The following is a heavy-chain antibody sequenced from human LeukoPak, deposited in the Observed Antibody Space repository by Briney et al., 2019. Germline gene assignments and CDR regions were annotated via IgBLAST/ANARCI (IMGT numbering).Heavy chain of an antibody. CDR1: GFTFSDYY. Sequence: GGSLRLSCAASGFTFSDYYMSWIRQAPGKGLEWVSYISSSGSTIYYADSVKGRFTISRDNAKNSLYLQMNSLRAEDTAVYYCARSYSSGWIYFDYWGQGTLVTVSS. J-gene: IGHJ4*02. CDR3: ARSYSSGWIYFDY. V-gene: IGHV3-11*04. D-gene: IGHD6-19*01. CDR2: ISSSGSTI.